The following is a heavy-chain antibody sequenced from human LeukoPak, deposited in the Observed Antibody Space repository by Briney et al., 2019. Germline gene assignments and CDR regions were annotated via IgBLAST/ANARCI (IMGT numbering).Heavy chain of an antibody. CDR1: GFTFSSYE. CDR2: ISSSGSTI. Sequence: PGGSLRLSRAASGFTFSSYEMNWVRQAPGKGLEWVSYISSSGSTIYYADSVKGRFTISRDNAKNSLYLQMNSLRAEDTAVYYCASTLSGWYPTEDYWGQGTLVTVSS. CDR3: ASTLSGWYPTEDY. D-gene: IGHD6-19*01. J-gene: IGHJ4*02. V-gene: IGHV3-48*03.